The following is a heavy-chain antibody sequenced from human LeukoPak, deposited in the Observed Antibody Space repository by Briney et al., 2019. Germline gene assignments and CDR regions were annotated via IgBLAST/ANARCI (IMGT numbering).Heavy chain of an antibody. V-gene: IGHV4-59*11. CDR1: GGSISSHY. CDR2: IYYSGST. J-gene: IGHJ4*02. D-gene: IGHD1-26*01. CDR3: ARLGSGSYYDSRGQFDY. Sequence: SETLSLTCTVSGGSISSHYWSWIRQSPGKGLEWIGYIYYSGSTNYNPSLKSRVTISVDTSKNQFSLKLSSVTAADTAVYYCARLGSGSYYDSRGQFDYWGQGTLVTVSS.